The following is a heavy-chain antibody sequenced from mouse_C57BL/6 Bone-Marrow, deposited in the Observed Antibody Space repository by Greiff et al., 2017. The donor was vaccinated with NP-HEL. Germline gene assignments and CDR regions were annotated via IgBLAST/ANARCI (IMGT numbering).Heavy chain of an antibody. Sequence: EVKLVESGGGLVQPGGSMKLSCAASGFTFSDAWMDWVRQSPEKGLEWVAEIRSKANNHATYYAESVKGRFTISRDDCKSSVYLHMSILRAEDTGIYYCTRKVRGYAMDYWGQGTSVTVSS. V-gene: IGHV6-6*01. CDR1: GFTFSDAW. J-gene: IGHJ4*01. CDR2: IRSKANNHAT. D-gene: IGHD2-1*01. CDR3: TRKVRGYAMDY.